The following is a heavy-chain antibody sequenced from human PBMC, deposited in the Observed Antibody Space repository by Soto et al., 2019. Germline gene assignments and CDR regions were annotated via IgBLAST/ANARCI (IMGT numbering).Heavy chain of an antibody. CDR3: AALEGFDGAAYYPLDY. V-gene: IGHV3-30*03. J-gene: IGHJ4*02. CDR2: ISYDGKVK. D-gene: IGHD3-9*01. Sequence: GGSLRLSCAGSGFTFTRHDMHWVRQPPGKGLEWVALISYDGKVKYYAESVKGRFTISRDNSKNTLDLQMNSLTAEDTAVYYCAALEGFDGAAYYPLDYWGQGTLVTVSS. CDR1: GFTFTRHD.